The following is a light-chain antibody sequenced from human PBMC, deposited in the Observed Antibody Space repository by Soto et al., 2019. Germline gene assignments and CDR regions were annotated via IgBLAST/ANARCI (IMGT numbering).Light chain of an antibody. V-gene: IGKV4-1*01. CDR1: QSVLYSSNNKNY. J-gene: IGKJ2*01. CDR3: QQYYSTPYT. CDR2: WAS. Sequence: DIVMTQSPDSLAVSLGERATINGKSSQSVLYSSNNKNYLAWYQQKPGQPPKLLIYWASTREAGVPDRFSGSGAGTDVTLTIRSLQAEDVAVSYCQQYYSTPYTCGQGTKLEIQ.